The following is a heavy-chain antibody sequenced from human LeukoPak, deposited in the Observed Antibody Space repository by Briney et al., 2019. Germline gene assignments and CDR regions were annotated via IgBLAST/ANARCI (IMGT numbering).Heavy chain of an antibody. CDR1: GYTFTSYY. Sequence: ASVKVSCKASGYTFTSYYMHWVRQAPGQGLEWMGIINPSGGSTNYAQKFQGRVTTTRDTSTNTVYMELSSLRSEDTAVYYCATNILVRDIINWFDPWGQGTLVTVSS. J-gene: IGHJ5*02. CDR2: INPSGGST. D-gene: IGHD3-10*01. V-gene: IGHV1-46*01. CDR3: ATNILVRDIINWFDP.